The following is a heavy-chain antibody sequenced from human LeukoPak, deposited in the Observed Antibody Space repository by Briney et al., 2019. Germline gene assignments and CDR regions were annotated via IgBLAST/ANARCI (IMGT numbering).Heavy chain of an antibody. Sequence: GGSLRLSCAASGFTFSSYAMHWVRQAPGKGLEYVSAISSNGGSTYYVNSVKGRFTISRDNSKNTLYLQMGSLRAEDTAVYYCARGRDVTAMDPFDYWGQGTLVTVSS. CDR2: ISSNGGST. CDR1: GFTFSSYA. V-gene: IGHV3-64*01. J-gene: IGHJ4*02. D-gene: IGHD5-18*01. CDR3: ARGRDVTAMDPFDY.